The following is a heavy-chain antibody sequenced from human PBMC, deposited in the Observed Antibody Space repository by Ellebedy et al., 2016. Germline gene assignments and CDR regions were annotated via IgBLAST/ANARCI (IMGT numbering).Heavy chain of an antibody. Sequence: SVKVSXKASGYTFTSYDINWVRQAPGQGLEWMGGIIPIFGTANYAQKFQGRVTITADESTSTAYMELSSLRSEDTAVYYCARDKEYYYDSSGYYLRWGQGTLVTVSS. CDR1: GYTFTSYD. D-gene: IGHD3-22*01. CDR2: IIPIFGTA. V-gene: IGHV1-69*13. CDR3: ARDKEYYYDSSGYYLR. J-gene: IGHJ4*02.